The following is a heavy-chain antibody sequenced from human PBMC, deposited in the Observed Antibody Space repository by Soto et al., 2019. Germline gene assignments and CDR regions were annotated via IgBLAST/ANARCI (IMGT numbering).Heavy chain of an antibody. CDR2: ISAYNGNT. Sequence: ASVKVSCKASGYTFTSYGISWVRQAPGQGLEWMGWISAYNGNTNYAQKLQGRVTMTTDTSTSTAYMELRGLRSDDTAVYYCARVGAAAAAIDWFDPWGQGTLVTVSS. J-gene: IGHJ5*02. CDR1: GYTFTSYG. CDR3: ARVGAAAAAIDWFDP. V-gene: IGHV1-18*01. D-gene: IGHD6-13*01.